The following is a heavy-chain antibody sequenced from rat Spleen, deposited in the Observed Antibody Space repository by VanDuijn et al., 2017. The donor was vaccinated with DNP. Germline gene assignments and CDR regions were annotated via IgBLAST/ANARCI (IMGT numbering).Heavy chain of an antibody. J-gene: IGHJ2*01. D-gene: IGHD1-9*01. V-gene: IGHV3-1*01. CDR2: ISYTGSA. CDR1: GYSITSNY. CDR3: ARYDTTGISTYDH. Sequence: EVQLQESGPGLVKPSQSLSLTCSVTGYSITSNYWGWIRKFPENKMEWIGHISYTGSATYNPSLKSRLSITRDTAKSQFFLQLNSVTTEDTATYYCARYDTTGISTYDHWGQGVMVTVSS.